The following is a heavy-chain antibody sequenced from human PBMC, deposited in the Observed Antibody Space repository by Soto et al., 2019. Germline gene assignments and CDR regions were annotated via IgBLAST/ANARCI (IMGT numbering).Heavy chain of an antibody. CDR2: INWNGGST. J-gene: IGHJ4*02. D-gene: IGHD5-12*01. CDR3: ARGKRWLQLPPSGGDY. Sequence: EVQLMESGGGVVRPGGSLRLSCAASGFTFDDYGMSWVRQAPGKGLEWVSGINWNGGSTGYADSVKGRFTISRDNAKNSLYLQMNSLRAEDTALYYCARGKRWLQLPPSGGDYWGQGTLVTVSS. CDR1: GFTFDDYG. V-gene: IGHV3-20*04.